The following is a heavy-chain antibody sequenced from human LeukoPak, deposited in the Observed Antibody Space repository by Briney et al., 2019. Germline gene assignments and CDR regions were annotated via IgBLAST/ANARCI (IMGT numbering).Heavy chain of an antibody. CDR2: ISYDGSNK. J-gene: IGHJ6*02. D-gene: IGHD6-19*01. V-gene: IGHV3-30*18. CDR3: AKDIAVAGYYYYGMDV. CDR1: GFTFSSYS. Sequence: PGGSLRLSCAASGFTFSSYSMNWVRQAPGKGLEWVAVISYDGSNKYYADSVKGRFTISRDNAKNSLYLQMNSLRAEDTALYYCAKDIAVAGYYYYGMDVWGQGTTVTVSS.